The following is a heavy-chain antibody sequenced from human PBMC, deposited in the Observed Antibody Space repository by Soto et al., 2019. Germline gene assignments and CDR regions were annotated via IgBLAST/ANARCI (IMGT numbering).Heavy chain of an antibody. CDR3: ARNRDYYDSSGSPQYY. V-gene: IGHV3-30-3*01. Sequence: GGSLRLSCAASGFTFSSYAMHWVRQAPGKGLEWVAVISYDGSNKYYADSVKGRFTISRDNSKNTLYLQMNSLRAEDTAVYYCARNRDYYDSSGSPQYYWGQGTLVTVSS. CDR2: ISYDGSNK. J-gene: IGHJ4*02. CDR1: GFTFSSYA. D-gene: IGHD3-22*01.